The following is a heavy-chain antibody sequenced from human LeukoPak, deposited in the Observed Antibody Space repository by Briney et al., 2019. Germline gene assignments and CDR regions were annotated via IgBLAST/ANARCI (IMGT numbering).Heavy chain of an antibody. D-gene: IGHD3-16*01. CDR2: IYYSGST. Sequence: SETLSLTCTVSGGSISSYYWSWIRQPPGKGMEWVGYIYYSGSTNYNPSLKSRVTISVDTSKNQFSLKLSSVTAADTAVYYCARALNYFDYWGQGTLVTVSS. J-gene: IGHJ4*02. CDR1: GGSISSYY. CDR3: ARALNYFDY. V-gene: IGHV4-59*01.